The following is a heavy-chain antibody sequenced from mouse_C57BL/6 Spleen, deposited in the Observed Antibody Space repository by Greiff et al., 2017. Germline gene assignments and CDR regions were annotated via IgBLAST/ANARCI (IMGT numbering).Heavy chain of an antibody. CDR1: GYAFSSYW. CDR2: IYPGDGDT. Sequence: VQLVESGAELVKPGASVKISCKASGYAFSSYWMNWVKQRPGKGLEWIGQIYPGDGDTNYNGKFKGKATLTADKSSSTAYMQLSSLTSEDSAVYFCARRPLGLDFDYWGQGTTLTVSS. V-gene: IGHV1-80*01. CDR3: ARRPLGLDFDY. J-gene: IGHJ2*01. D-gene: IGHD4-1*01.